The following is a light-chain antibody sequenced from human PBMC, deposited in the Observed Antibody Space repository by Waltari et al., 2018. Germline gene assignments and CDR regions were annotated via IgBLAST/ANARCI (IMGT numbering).Light chain of an antibody. J-gene: IGKJ1*01. V-gene: IGKV3-20*01. CDR3: QHYVRLPAT. CDR1: QSVTRA. CDR2: GAS. Sequence: EILLTQYPGTMSLSPGERATLSCSASQSVTRALAWYQQKPGQAPRLLIYGASNRATGIPDRFSGSGSGTDFSLTISRLEPEDFAVYYCQHYVRLPATFGQGTKVEIK.